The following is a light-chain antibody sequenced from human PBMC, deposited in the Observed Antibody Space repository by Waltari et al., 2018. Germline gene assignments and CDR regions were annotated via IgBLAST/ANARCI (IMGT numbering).Light chain of an antibody. Sequence: QSALPQPRPVSGSPGHSVTISCTGTSSDGGGYHSVSWYQPHPGNAPQLMLFDVSKRPSGVPDRFSGSKSGNTASLTISGLQAEDEADYYCCSYAGSYTWVFGGGTKLTVL. CDR2: DVS. CDR3: CSYAGSYTWV. V-gene: IGLV2-11*01. J-gene: IGLJ3*02. CDR1: SSDGGGYHS.